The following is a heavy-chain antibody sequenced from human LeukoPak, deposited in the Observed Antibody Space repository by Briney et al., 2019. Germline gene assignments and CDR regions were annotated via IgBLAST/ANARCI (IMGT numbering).Heavy chain of an antibody. V-gene: IGHV3-23*01. J-gene: IGHJ5*02. CDR1: GFIFNNFG. Sequence: GGSLRLSCTASGFIFNNFGLMWVRQAPGKGLEGVSAISNDGGGTTYADFVKGRFTISRDNSKNTLFLQMNSLRAEDTALYYCAKGSSGYFADLWGQGTLVTVSS. D-gene: IGHD3-22*01. CDR3: AKGSSGYFADL. CDR2: ISNDGGGT.